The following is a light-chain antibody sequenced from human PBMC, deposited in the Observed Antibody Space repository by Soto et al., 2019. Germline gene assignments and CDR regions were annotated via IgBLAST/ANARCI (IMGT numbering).Light chain of an antibody. CDR2: DAS. J-gene: IGKJ5*01. CDR1: QSVVTSY. Sequence: EVVLTQSPGTLSLSPGEGATLSCRASQSVVTSYLAWYQQKPGQAPRLLIYDASTRATGIPVRFSGSGSGTDFTLTISRLEPEDFAVYYCQQYGSSLSITFGQGTRLEIK. CDR3: QQYGSSLSIT. V-gene: IGKV3-20*01.